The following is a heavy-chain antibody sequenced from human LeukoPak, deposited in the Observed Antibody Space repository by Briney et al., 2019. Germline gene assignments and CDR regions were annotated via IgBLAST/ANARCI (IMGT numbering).Heavy chain of an antibody. CDR1: GGSISSYY. J-gene: IGHJ4*02. CDR3: ARDRILYY. D-gene: IGHD3-3*02. V-gene: IGHV4-59*01. Sequence: SETLSHTCTVSGGSISSYYWSWIRQPPGKGLEWIGYIYYSGSTNYNPSLRSRVTISVDTCKNQFSLKLSSVTAADTAVYYCARDRILYYWGQGTLVTVSS. CDR2: IYYSGST.